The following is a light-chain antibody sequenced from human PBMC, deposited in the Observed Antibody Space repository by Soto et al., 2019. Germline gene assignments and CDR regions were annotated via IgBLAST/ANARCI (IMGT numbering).Light chain of an antibody. J-gene: IGLJ3*02. CDR1: SSNIGSNY. V-gene: IGLV1-47*01. Sequence: QSVLTQAPSASGTPGQRITISCSGSSSNIGSNYVYWYQQLPGTAPKLLIYTNNQRPSGVPDRFSGSKSGTSVSLAISGLRSEDESDYYCPAWDDSLSSWVFGGGPKVTVL. CDR3: PAWDDSLSSWV. CDR2: TNN.